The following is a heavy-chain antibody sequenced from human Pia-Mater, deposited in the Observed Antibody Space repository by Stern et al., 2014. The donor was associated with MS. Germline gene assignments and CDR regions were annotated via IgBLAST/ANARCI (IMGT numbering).Heavy chain of an antibody. D-gene: IGHD1/OR15-1a*01. CDR3: AREGGITGKTKSDS. CDR1: GFTFTGYG. Sequence: VHLVESGTEVKKPGASVKVSCTTSGFTFTGYGITWVRQAPGQGLEWMGWISAYNGNTKYAQRFQDRVTMTTDTSTSTAYMELRSLRSDDTAVYYCAREGGITGKTKSDSWGQGTLVSVSS. V-gene: IGHV1-18*01. J-gene: IGHJ4*02. CDR2: ISAYNGNT.